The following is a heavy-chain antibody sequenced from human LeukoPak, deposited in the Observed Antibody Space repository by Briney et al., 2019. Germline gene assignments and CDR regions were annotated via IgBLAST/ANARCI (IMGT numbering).Heavy chain of an antibody. J-gene: IGHJ4*02. CDR3: ARSGVNSGYYYLNY. V-gene: IGHV4-59*01. Sequence: PSETLSLTCTVSGGSISSYYWSWIRQPPGMGLEWIGFIYHSGSTNYNPSLTSRVTISVDTSKNEFSLKLSSVTTADTAVYYCARSGVNSGYYYLNYRGQGTLVTVSS. CDR2: IYHSGST. D-gene: IGHD3-22*01. CDR1: GGSISSYY.